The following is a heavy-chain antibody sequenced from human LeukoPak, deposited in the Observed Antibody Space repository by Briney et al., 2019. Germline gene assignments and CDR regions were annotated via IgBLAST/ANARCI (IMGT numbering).Heavy chain of an antibody. J-gene: IGHJ4*02. V-gene: IGHV3-64D*06. CDR3: VRSVWALDY. D-gene: IGHD7-27*01. CDR1: GFTFSSYA. Sequence: GGSLRLSCSASGFTFSSYAMHWVRQAPGKGLEYASAISSNGGSTYYADSVKSRFTISRDNSKNTLYLQMSSLRAEDTAVYYCVRSVWALDYWGQGTLVTVSS. CDR2: ISSNGGST.